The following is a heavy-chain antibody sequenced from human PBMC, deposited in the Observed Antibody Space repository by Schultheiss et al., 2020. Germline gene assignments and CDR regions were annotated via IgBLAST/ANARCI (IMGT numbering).Heavy chain of an antibody. Sequence: ASVTVSCKASGYTFTSYGISWVRQAPGQGLEWMGWISAYNGNTNYAQKLQGRVTMTTDTSTSTAYMELRSLRSDDTAVYYCATGIRHYYYYGMDVWGQGTTVTVSS. CDR1: GYTFTSYG. CDR2: ISAYNGNT. D-gene: IGHD2-15*01. CDR3: ATGIRHYYYYGMDV. J-gene: IGHJ6*02. V-gene: IGHV1-18*01.